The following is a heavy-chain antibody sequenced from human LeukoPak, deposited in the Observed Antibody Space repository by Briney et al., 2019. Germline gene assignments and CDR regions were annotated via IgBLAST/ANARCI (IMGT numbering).Heavy chain of an antibody. CDR1: GFTFRHYW. J-gene: IGHJ6*02. D-gene: IGHD3-10*01. CDR3: ARDRRASMSYNGMDV. Sequence: GGSLRLSCAASGFTFRHYWIHWVRHAPGKGPVGVSRTNSDGSDTTFADSVKGRFTISRDNAKNTLYLQMNSLRAEDTAVYYCARDRRASMSYNGMDVWGPGTTVIVSS. CDR2: TNSDGSDT. V-gene: IGHV3-74*03.